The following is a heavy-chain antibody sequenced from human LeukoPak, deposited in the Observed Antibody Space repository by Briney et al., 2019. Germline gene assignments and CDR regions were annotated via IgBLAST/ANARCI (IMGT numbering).Heavy chain of an antibody. CDR3: ARYSSGWYYFDY. V-gene: IGHV4-39*01. Sequence: SETLSLTXTVSGGSISSSSYYWGWIRQPPGKGLEWIGSIYYSGSTYYNPSLKSRVTISVDTSKNQFSLKLSSVTAADTAVYYCARYSSGWYYFDYWGQGTLVTVSS. D-gene: IGHD6-19*01. J-gene: IGHJ4*02. CDR2: IYYSGST. CDR1: GGSISSSSYY.